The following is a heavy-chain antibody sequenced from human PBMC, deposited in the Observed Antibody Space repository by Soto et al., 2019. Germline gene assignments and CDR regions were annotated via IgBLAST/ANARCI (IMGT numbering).Heavy chain of an antibody. D-gene: IGHD7-27*01. CDR3: AKNWNWGSLVH. CDR1: DDSIRTDY. CDR2: IYYGGST. J-gene: IGHJ4*02. V-gene: IGHV4-59*08. Sequence: SETLSLTSAVSDDSIRTDYWSWIRQSPGKGLEWIGFIYYGGSTNYNPSLKSRVTISVDTPKNQFSLKLSSVTAADTAVYYCAKNWNWGSLVHWGQGTLVTVSS.